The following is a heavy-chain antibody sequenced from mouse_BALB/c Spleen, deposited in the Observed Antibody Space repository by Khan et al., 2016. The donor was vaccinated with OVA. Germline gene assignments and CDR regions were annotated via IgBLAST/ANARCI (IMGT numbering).Heavy chain of an antibody. D-gene: IGHD1-1*01. Sequence: IQLVQSGPELVKPGASVNMSCKASGYTFTDYVMHWVKQKPGQGLEWIGYIYPYNDATESTESFKGKATLPLDNSPNTAYMDLSSLTSADCAVYCCERATTDYDIMGYWGQGTSVTVSS. V-gene: IGHV1S136*01. CDR2: IYPYNDAT. CDR3: ERATTDYDIMGY. CDR1: GYTFTDYV. J-gene: IGHJ4*01.